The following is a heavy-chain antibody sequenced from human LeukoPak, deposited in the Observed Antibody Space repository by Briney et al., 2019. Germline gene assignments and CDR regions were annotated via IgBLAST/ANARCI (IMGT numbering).Heavy chain of an antibody. V-gene: IGHV4-4*07. D-gene: IGHD2-2*01. CDR2: IYPSGST. CDR3: ARVLSDIVVVPAATNNWFDP. J-gene: IGHJ5*02. Sequence: PSETLPLTCTVSAGSISSYYWSWIRQPAGKGLEWIGRIYPSGSTNYNPSLKSRVTMSVDTSKNQFSLKLSSVTAADTAVYYCARVLSDIVVVPAATNNWFDPWGQGTLVTVSS. CDR1: AGSISSYY.